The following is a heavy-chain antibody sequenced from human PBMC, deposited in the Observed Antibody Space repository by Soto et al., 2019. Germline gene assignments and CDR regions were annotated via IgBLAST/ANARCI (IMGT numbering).Heavy chain of an antibody. Sequence: QVQLMQSGAEVNKPGASVKVSCKASGYTFTNYGFSWVRQAPGQGLEWMGWINAYNGNTNYAQKFQGRVTVTTDTSTSTANMELRSLRSDDTAVYYCARGGGGDYAFEYWGRGTLVTVSS. D-gene: IGHD4-17*01. CDR3: ARGGGGDYAFEY. CDR2: INAYNGNT. J-gene: IGHJ4*02. V-gene: IGHV1-18*01. CDR1: GYTFTNYG.